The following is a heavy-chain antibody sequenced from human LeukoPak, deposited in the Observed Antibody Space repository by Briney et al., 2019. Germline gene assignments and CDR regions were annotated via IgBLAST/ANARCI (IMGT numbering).Heavy chain of an antibody. J-gene: IGHJ4*02. V-gene: IGHV4-61*01. CDR3: ARSPSGYRFDS. Sequence: TSETLSLTCAVSGGSVNRGTFFWTWIRKPPGKGLEWIGYISNSGSTNYHPSLKSRVTISSDTSKTQFTLKLTSVTAAGTAVYFCARSPSGYRFDSWGQGTLVTVSS. CDR1: GGSVNRGTFF. D-gene: IGHD3-22*01. CDR2: ISNSGST.